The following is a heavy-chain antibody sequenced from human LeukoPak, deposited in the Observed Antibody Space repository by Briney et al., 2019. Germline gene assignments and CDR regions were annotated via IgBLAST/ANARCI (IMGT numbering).Heavy chain of an antibody. CDR2: IYYSGST. Sequence: SETLSLTCTVSGGSISSYYWSWIRQPPEKGLEWIGYIYYSGSTNYNPSLKSRVTISVDTSKNQFSLKLSSVTAADTAVYYCARGVRNYYGSGSYIYWFDPWGQGTLVTVSS. V-gene: IGHV4-59*01. J-gene: IGHJ5*02. CDR3: ARGVRNYYGSGSYIYWFDP. CDR1: GGSISSYY. D-gene: IGHD3-10*01.